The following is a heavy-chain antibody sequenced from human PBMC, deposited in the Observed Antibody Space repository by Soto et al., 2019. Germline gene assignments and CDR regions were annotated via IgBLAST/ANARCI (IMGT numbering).Heavy chain of an antibody. J-gene: IGHJ6*02. Sequence: QVQLVQSGAEVKKPGASVKVSCKASGYTFTNSGINWVRQAPGQGLEWMGWISTDNGNTNYAQHLQGRVSMTTDTPTSTAYMDLMSLRSDDTAVYYCARDQGITTFGVYSMYYYGMDVWGQGTTVTVSS. V-gene: IGHV1-18*01. CDR3: ARDQGITTFGVYSMYYYGMDV. CDR1: GYTFTNSG. D-gene: IGHD3-3*01. CDR2: ISTDNGNT.